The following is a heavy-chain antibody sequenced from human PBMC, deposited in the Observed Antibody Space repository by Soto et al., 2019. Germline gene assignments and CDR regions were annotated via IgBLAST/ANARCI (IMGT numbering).Heavy chain of an antibody. D-gene: IGHD6-19*01. CDR3: ARAAYSSGWYAGY. CDR1: GFTFSDYW. J-gene: IGHJ4*02. Sequence: GGSLRLSCVGSGFTFSDYWMSWVRQAPGKGLEWVANIKQNGGEKYYVDSVKGRFTISRDNAKNSLYLQMNSLRAEDTAVYYCARAAYSSGWYAGYWGQGTLVTVSS. V-gene: IGHV3-7*01. CDR2: IKQNGGEK.